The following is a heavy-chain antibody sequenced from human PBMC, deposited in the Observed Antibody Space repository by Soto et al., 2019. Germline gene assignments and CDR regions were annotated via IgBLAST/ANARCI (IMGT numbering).Heavy chain of an antibody. V-gene: IGHV3-30*18. J-gene: IGHJ6*02. CDR3: AKDRGPYYYYGMDV. Sequence: ESGGGVVQPGRSLRLSCAASGFTFKSYGVHWVRQAPGKGLEWVTVISYDGSNKYYADSVKGRFTISRDNSKDTLWLQMNSLRPEDTAVYYCAKDRGPYYYYGMDVWGQGTTVTVSS. CDR2: ISYDGSNK. CDR1: GFTFKSYG.